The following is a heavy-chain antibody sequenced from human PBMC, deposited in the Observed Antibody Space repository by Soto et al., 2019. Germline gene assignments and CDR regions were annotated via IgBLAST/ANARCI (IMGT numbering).Heavy chain of an antibody. Sequence: QVQLQESGPGLVKPSETLSLTCNDSGDAITRHYWSWIRQSPGKGMEWLGYFFHTGTALYNPSLRSRVSMSVDTSKNQFSLKLTSIIPADTAVYFCARNYGGNSQFFDLWGRGTLVTVSS. CDR3: ARNYGGNSQFFDL. V-gene: IGHV4-59*11. CDR2: FFHTGTA. J-gene: IGHJ2*01. CDR1: GDAITRHY. D-gene: IGHD4-17*01.